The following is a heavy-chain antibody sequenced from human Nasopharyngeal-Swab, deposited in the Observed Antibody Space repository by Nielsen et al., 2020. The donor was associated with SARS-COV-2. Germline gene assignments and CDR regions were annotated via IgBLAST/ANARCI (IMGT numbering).Heavy chain of an antibody. D-gene: IGHD2-15*01. CDR2: VYYTGGT. V-gene: IGHV4-59*08. CDR3: ARMDAATDF. Sequence: PRKGLEWVGYVYYTGGTGYNPSLKSRVTISLDTSKKQFSLRLTSVTPADTAIYYCARMDAATDFWGQGTLVTVSS. J-gene: IGHJ4*02.